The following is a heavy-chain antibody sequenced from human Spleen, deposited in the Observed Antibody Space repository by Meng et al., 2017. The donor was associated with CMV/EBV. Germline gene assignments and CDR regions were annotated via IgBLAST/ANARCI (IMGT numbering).Heavy chain of an antibody. V-gene: IGHV4-39*07. CDR3: VRDRDSSSSSWGY. Sequence: SETLSLTCTVSGDSISSSNFFWGWIRQAPGKGLEWIGSVNYGVRTYYNPSLQRRVTMSVDTSKNQFSLRVGSVTAADTAIYYCVRDRDSSSSSWGYWGRGTLVTVSS. D-gene: IGHD6-6*01. J-gene: IGHJ4*02. CDR2: VNYGVRT. CDR1: GDSISSSNFF.